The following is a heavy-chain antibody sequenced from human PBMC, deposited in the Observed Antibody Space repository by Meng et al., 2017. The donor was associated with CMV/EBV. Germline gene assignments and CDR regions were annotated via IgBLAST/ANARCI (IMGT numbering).Heavy chain of an antibody. J-gene: IGHJ4*02. Sequence: SETLSLTCAVYGGSFSGYYWSWIRQPPGKGLEWIGEINHSGSTNYNPSLKSRVTISVDTSKNQFSLKLSSVTAADTAVYYCAREQRPARKSGMGYWGQGTLVIVSS. V-gene: IGHV4-34*01. CDR1: GGSFSGYY. CDR2: INHSGST. D-gene: IGHD1-1*01. CDR3: AREQRPARKSGMGY.